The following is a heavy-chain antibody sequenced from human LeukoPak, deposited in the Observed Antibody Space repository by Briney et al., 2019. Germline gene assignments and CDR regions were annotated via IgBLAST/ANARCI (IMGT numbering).Heavy chain of an antibody. Sequence: SETLSLTCTVSGGSISSYYWSWIRQPPGKGLEWIGYIYYSGSTNYNPSLKSRVTISVDTSKNQFSLKLSSVTAADTAVYYCARGLGGKPEYSSSWYKVGWFDPWGQGTLVTVSS. D-gene: IGHD6-13*01. CDR1: GGSISSYY. CDR2: IYYSGST. J-gene: IGHJ5*02. CDR3: ARGLGGKPEYSSSWYKVGWFDP. V-gene: IGHV4-59*01.